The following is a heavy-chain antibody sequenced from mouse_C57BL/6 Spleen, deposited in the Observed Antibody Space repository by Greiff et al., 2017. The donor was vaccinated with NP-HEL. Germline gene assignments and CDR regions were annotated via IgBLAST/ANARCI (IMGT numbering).Heavy chain of an antibody. CDR3: ARVPQLGRRYFDV. CDR2: INYDGSST. CDR1: GFTFSDYY. Sequence: EVQRVESEGGLVQPGSSMKLSCTASGFTFSDYYMAWVRQVPEKGLEWVANINYDGSSTYYLDSLKSRFIISRDNAKNILYLQMSSLKSEDTATYYCARVPQLGRRYFDVWGTGTTVTVSS. D-gene: IGHD4-1*02. V-gene: IGHV5-16*01. J-gene: IGHJ1*03.